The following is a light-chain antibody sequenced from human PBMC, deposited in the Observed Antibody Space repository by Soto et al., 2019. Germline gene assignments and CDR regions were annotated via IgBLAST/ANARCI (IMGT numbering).Light chain of an antibody. CDR2: GAS. J-gene: IGKJ1*01. V-gene: IGKV3-20*01. CDR1: QSVISSF. CDR3: QQYVTSPWA. Sequence: EIVLTQSPGTLCLSPGETATLSFSASQSVISSFLAWYQQKPGQAPRLLIYGASNRATGIPDRFSGSGSGTDFTLTISRLEPEDFAVYYCQQYVTSPWAFGQGTKVDIK.